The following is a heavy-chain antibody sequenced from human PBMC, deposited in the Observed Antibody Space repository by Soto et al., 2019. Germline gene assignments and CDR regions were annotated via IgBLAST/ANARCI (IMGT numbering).Heavy chain of an antibody. V-gene: IGHV1-18*01. CDR3: VRDEGIAMAIGDY. Sequence: QVQLVQSGAEGKKPGASVQISCKASGYTFSMYAISGVRQAPGQGLEWVGWISGDDGNTKYSEKVQGRVTLTTGKTTNPAYMDLRSLSSGETAVYYCVRDEGIAMAIGDYRGEGSLVTVS. CDR1: GYTFSMYA. J-gene: IGHJ4*02. D-gene: IGHD2-21*01. CDR2: ISGDDGNT.